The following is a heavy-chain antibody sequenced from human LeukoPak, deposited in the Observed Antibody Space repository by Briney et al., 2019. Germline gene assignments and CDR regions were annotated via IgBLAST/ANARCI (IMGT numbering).Heavy chain of an antibody. D-gene: IGHD3-10*01. CDR3: ARGLRLPMVRGTFVY. Sequence: SETLSLTCAVYGGSFSGYYWSWIRQPPGKGLEWIGEINHSGSTNYNPSLKSRVTISVDTSKNQFSLKLSSVTAADTAVYYCARGLRLPMVRGTFVYWGQGTLVTVSS. CDR2: INHSGST. CDR1: GGSFSGYY. J-gene: IGHJ4*02. V-gene: IGHV4-34*01.